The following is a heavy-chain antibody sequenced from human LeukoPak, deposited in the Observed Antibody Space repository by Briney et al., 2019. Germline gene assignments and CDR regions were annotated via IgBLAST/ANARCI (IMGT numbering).Heavy chain of an antibody. D-gene: IGHD2-2*01. CDR1: GYSFTTYW. V-gene: IGHV5-51*01. Sequence: GESLKISCRGSGYSFTTYWIGWVRQMPGKGLEWMGIIYPGDSDTRYTPSFQGQVTMSADKSINTAYLQWSSLKASDNAMYYCARRQGCSSTSCPPDYWGQGTLVTVSP. CDR3: ARRQGCSSTSCPPDY. J-gene: IGHJ4*02. CDR2: IYPGDSDT.